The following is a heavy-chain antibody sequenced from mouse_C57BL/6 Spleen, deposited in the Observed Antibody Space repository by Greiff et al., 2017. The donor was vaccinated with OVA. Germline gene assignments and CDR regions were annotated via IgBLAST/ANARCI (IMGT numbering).Heavy chain of an antibody. J-gene: IGHJ2*01. D-gene: IGHD3-1*01. CDR3: ARREGTD. CDR1: GYAFSSSW. V-gene: IGHV1-82*01. Sequence: QVQLQQSGPELVKPGASVKISCKASGYAFSSSWMNWVKQRPGKGLEWIGRIYPGDGDTNYNGKFKGKATLTADKSSSTAYMQLSSLTTEDSAIYYCARREGTDWGQGTTLTVSS. CDR2: IYPGDGDT.